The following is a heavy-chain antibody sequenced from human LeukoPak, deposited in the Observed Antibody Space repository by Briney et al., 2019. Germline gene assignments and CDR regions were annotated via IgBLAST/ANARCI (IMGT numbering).Heavy chain of an antibody. CDR1: GFTFSSYA. Sequence: GRSLRLSCAASGFTFSSYAMHWVRQAPGKGLEWVAVISYAGSNKYYADSVKGRFTISRDNSKNTLYLQMNSLRAEDTAVYYCARVLGSGWYGGFFHYYYYGMDVWGQGTTVTVSS. CDR2: ISYAGSNK. J-gene: IGHJ6*02. V-gene: IGHV3-30*01. CDR3: ARVLGSGWYGGFFHYYYYGMDV. D-gene: IGHD6-19*01.